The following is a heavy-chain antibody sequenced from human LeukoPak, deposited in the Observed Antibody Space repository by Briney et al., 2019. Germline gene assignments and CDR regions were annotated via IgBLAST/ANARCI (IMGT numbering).Heavy chain of an antibody. J-gene: IGHJ4*02. CDR2: IPVSGGST. CDR3: ARALTGWYYFDY. V-gene: IGHV3-23*01. Sequence: GGSLRLSCAASGFTFSSYAMSWVRQAPGKGLEWVSAIPVSGGSTYYADSVKGRFTISRDNSKNTLYLQMNSLRAEDTAVYYCARALTGWYYFDYWGQGTLVTVSS. D-gene: IGHD6-19*01. CDR1: GFTFSSYA.